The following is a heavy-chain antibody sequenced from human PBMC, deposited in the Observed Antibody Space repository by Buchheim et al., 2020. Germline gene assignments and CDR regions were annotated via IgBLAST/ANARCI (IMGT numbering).Heavy chain of an antibody. D-gene: IGHD3-22*01. CDR1: GGSISSYY. Sequence: QVQLQESGPGLVKPSETLSLTCTVSGGSISSYYWSWIRQPPGKGLEWIGYIYYSGSTNYNPSLKSRVTISVDTSKNQFSLKLSSVTAADTAVYYCARDVYYYDSSGYYVNWFDPWGQGTL. CDR3: ARDVYYYDSSGYYVNWFDP. CDR2: IYYSGST. J-gene: IGHJ5*02. V-gene: IGHV4-59*01.